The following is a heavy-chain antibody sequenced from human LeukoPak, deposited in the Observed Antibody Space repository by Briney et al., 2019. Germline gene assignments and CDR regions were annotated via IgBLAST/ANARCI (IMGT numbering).Heavy chain of an antibody. V-gene: IGHV3-23*01. D-gene: IGHD3-10*01. CDR2: ISGSGGST. Sequence: GGSLRLSCAVSGFTFSSYAMSWVRQAPGKGLEWVSAISGSGGSTYYADSVKGRFTISRDNSKNTLYLQMNSLRAEDTAVYYCAKGPLVLIWFGESLHWGQGTLVTVSS. CDR1: GFTFSSYA. J-gene: IGHJ4*02. CDR3: AKGPLVLIWFGESLH.